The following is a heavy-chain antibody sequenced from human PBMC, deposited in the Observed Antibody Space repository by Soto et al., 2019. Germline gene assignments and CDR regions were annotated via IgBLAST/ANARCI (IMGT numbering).Heavy chain of an antibody. CDR2: ISRSAGNT. J-gene: IGHJ3*02. Sequence: XGSLRLSCAASGFTFRSYSMNWVRQAPGKGLEWVSSISRSAGNTYYADSVKGRFTISRDNAKNSMYLQMNSLRAEDTAVYYCARDQVPGLDAFDIWGQGTMVTVSS. CDR1: GFTFRSYS. CDR3: ARDQVPGLDAFDI. V-gene: IGHV3-21*01.